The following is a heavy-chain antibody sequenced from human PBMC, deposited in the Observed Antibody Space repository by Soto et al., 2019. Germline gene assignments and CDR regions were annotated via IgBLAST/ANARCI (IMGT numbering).Heavy chain of an antibody. CDR1: GFTFSSYG. Sequence: GGSLRLSCAASGFTFSSYGMHWVRQAPGKGLEWVAVISYDGSNKYYADSVKGRFTFSRGNSKNTLYLQMNSLRAEDTAVYYCAKDPSHSFYYDTSGYPPHYYYYGMGVWGQGTTVTVSS. J-gene: IGHJ6*02. V-gene: IGHV3-30*18. CDR3: AKDPSHSFYYDTSGYPPHYYYYGMGV. D-gene: IGHD3-22*01. CDR2: ISYDGSNK.